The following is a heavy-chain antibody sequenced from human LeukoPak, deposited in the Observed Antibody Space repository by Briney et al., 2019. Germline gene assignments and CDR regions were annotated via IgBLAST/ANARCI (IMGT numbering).Heavy chain of an antibody. Sequence: SESLSLTCAVYGGSFSGYYWSWIRQPPGKGLEWIGEINHSGSTNYNPSLKSRVTISVDTSKNQFSLKLSSVTAADTAVYYCASRPYRGYYDSSGYYGGWGQGTLVTVSS. CDR3: ASRPYRGYYDSSGYYGG. CDR2: INHSGST. CDR1: GGSFSGYY. D-gene: IGHD3-22*01. J-gene: IGHJ4*02. V-gene: IGHV4-34*01.